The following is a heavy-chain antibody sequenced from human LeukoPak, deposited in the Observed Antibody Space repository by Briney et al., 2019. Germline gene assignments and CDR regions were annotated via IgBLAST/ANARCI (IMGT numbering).Heavy chain of an antibody. D-gene: IGHD6-19*01. J-gene: IGHJ3*02. V-gene: IGHV3-20*04. Sequence: PGGSLRLSCAASGFTFSSYWMHWVRQAPGKGLEWVSGINWDGGSTAYADSVKGRFTISRDNAKNSLYLQMNSLRAGDTALYYCAREMYASGWLNAFDIWGQGTMVTVSS. CDR1: GFTFSSYW. CDR2: INWDGGST. CDR3: AREMYASGWLNAFDI.